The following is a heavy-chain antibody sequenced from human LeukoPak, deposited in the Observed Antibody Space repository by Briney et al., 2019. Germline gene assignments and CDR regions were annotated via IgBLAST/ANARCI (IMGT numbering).Heavy chain of an antibody. CDR1: GYTFTSYG. Sequence: ASVKVSCKASGYTFTSYGISWVRQAPGQGLEWMRWISAYNGNTNYAQKLQGRVTVTTDTSTSTAYMELRSLRSDDTAVYYCARDSSSWYDDAFDIWGQGTMVTVSS. D-gene: IGHD6-13*01. CDR3: ARDSSSWYDDAFDI. CDR2: ISAYNGNT. J-gene: IGHJ3*02. V-gene: IGHV1-18*01.